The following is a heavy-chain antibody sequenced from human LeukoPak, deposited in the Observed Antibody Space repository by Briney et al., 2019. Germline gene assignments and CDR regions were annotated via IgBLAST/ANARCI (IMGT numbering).Heavy chain of an antibody. V-gene: IGHV4-38-2*02. CDR2: IYHSGST. J-gene: IGHJ4*02. Sequence: PSETLSLTCTGSGYSISSGYYWGWIRQPPGKGLEWIGSIYHSGSTYYNPSLKSRVTISVDTSKDQFSLKLSSVTAADTAVYYCARDYQSAFDYWGQGTLVTVSS. CDR1: GYSISSGYY. D-gene: IGHD2-2*01. CDR3: ARDYQSAFDY.